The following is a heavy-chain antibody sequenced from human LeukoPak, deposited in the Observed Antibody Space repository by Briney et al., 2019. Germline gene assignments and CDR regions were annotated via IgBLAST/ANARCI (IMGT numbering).Heavy chain of an antibody. CDR1: GYTFTSYG. J-gene: IGHJ5*02. CDR3: ARGKMVRGVIITYNWFDP. D-gene: IGHD3-10*01. CDR2: ISAYNGNT. Sequence: ASVKVSCKASGYTFTSYGISWVRQAPGQGLEWMEWISAYNGNTNYAQKLQGRVTMTTDTSTSTAYMELRSLRSDDTAVYYCARGKMVRGVIITYNWFDPWGQGTLVTVSS. V-gene: IGHV1-18*04.